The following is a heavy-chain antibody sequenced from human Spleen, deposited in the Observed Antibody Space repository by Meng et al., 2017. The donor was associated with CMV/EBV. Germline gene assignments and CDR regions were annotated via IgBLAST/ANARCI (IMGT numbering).Heavy chain of an antibody. CDR2: IRHDGSNK. CDR1: GFMFSSYG. CDR3: SNNNYGPYDVDV. D-gene: IGHD5-18*01. V-gene: IGHV3-30*02. J-gene: IGHJ6*02. Sequence: CAASGFMFSSYGMHWVRQAPGKGLEWVAFIRHDGSNKYYTDSVKGRFNISRDNSKNTLSLQMYSLRAEDTAVYYCSNNNYGPYDVDVWGQGTMVTVSS.